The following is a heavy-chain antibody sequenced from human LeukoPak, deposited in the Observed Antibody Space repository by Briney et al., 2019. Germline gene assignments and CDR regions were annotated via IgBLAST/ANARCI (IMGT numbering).Heavy chain of an antibody. D-gene: IGHD3-10*01. J-gene: IGHJ4*02. Sequence: GRSLRLSCAASGFTFSSYGMHWVRQAPGKGLEWVAVIWYDGSNKYYADSVQGRFTISRDNSKNTLYLQMNSLRAEDTAVYYCARDLSDYYGSGSFDYWGQGTLVTVSS. V-gene: IGHV3-33*01. CDR3: ARDLSDYYGSGSFDY. CDR1: GFTFSSYG. CDR2: IWYDGSNK.